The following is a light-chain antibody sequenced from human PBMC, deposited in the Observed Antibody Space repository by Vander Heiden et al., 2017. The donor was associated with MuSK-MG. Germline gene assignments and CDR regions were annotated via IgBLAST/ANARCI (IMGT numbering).Light chain of an antibody. CDR3: CSFAGSATWV. CDR1: SSDVGGYNF. Sequence: QSALTQPRSVSVSPGQSVTISCAGTSSDVGGYNFVSWYQHHPGKAPKLIIYDVSGRPSGVHGRFSASKSANTASLTISGLQAEDEAEYYCCSFAGSATWVFGGGTVLTVL. V-gene: IGLV2-11*01. J-gene: IGLJ3*02. CDR2: DVS.